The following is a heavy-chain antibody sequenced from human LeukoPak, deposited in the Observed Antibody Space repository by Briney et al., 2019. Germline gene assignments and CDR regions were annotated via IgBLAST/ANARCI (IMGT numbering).Heavy chain of an antibody. CDR2: ISSSSYI. D-gene: IGHD3-3*01. Sequence: PGGSLRLPCAASGFTFSSYSMNWVRQAPGKGLEWVSSISSSSYIYYADSVKGRFTISRDNAKNSLYLQMNSLRAEDMAVYYCARGTDQVTIFGVVIPAAFDIWGQGTMVTVSS. J-gene: IGHJ3*02. CDR1: GFTFSSYS. CDR3: ARGTDQVTIFGVVIPAAFDI. V-gene: IGHV3-21*01.